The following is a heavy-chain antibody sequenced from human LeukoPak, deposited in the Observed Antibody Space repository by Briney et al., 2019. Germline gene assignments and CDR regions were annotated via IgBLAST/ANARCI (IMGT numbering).Heavy chain of an antibody. CDR1: GFTFSSHA. J-gene: IGHJ4*02. D-gene: IGHD6-19*01. Sequence: PGGSLRLSCAASGFTFSSHAMTWVRQAPGKGLEWVSAISAGGGSTYHADSVKGRFTISRDNSKNTLYLQLNSLRAEDTAVYYCAKAGGWTNYFDYWGQGTLVTVSS. V-gene: IGHV3-23*01. CDR2: ISAGGGST. CDR3: AKAGGWTNYFDY.